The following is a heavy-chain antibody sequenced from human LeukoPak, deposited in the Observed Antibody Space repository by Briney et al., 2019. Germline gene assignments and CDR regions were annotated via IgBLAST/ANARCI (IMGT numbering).Heavy chain of an antibody. CDR1: GGSISSTY. J-gene: IGHJ3*02. CDR3: ARDRDNFWSGYGAFDI. Sequence: RPSETLSLTCTVSGGSISSTYWTWIRQPPGKGQEWIGYIHYSGGTTYNPSLKSRVIISVDPSKNQFSLKLSSMTTADTAVYYCARDRDNFWSGYGAFDIWGQGTMVTVSS. V-gene: IGHV4-59*01. CDR2: IHYSGGT. D-gene: IGHD3-3*01.